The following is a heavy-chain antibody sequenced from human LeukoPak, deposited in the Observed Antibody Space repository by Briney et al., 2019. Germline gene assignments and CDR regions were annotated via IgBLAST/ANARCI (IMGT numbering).Heavy chain of an antibody. J-gene: IGHJ6*03. CDR1: GFTFNSYW. Sequence: GGSLRLSCAGSGFTFNSYWMSWVRQAPGKGLEGVANIKQDGREKDYLDSVKGRFTISRDNTKSSLYLQMNSLRAEDTAVYYCTRDRESGSVVHYYYYMDVWGKGTTVTVSS. V-gene: IGHV3-7*01. CDR3: TRDRESGSVVHYYYYMDV. D-gene: IGHD1-26*01. CDR2: IKQDGREK.